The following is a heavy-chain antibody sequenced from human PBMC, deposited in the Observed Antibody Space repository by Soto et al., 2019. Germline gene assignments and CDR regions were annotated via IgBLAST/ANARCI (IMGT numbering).Heavy chain of an antibody. CDR2: ISWNSGSI. J-gene: IGHJ6*02. Sequence: SLRLSCAASGFTFDDYAMHWARQAPGKGLGWVSGISWNSGSIGYADSVKGRLTISRDNAKNSQYLQMNSLRAEDTALYYCAKDMKQGSTYYDFCSAYYGYYYYGMDVWGQGTTVTVSS. D-gene: IGHD3-3*01. V-gene: IGHV3-9*01. CDR1: GFTFDDYA. CDR3: AKDMKQGSTYYDFCSAYYGYYYYGMDV.